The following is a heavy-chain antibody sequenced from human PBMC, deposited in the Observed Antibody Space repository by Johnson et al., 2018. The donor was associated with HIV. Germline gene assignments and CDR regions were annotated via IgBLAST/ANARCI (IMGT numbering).Heavy chain of an antibody. CDR1: GFAFSDCY. J-gene: IGHJ3*02. D-gene: IGHD4-11*01. CDR2: ISSSDSTI. Sequence: QVQLVESGGGLVKPGGSLRLSCAASGFAFSDCYMSWIRPAPGKGLEWISYISSSDSTIYYADSVKGRFSISRDNSKNTLYLLMNSLRAEDTALYYCARVTGPFDIWGQGTMVTVSS. CDR3: ARVTGPFDI. V-gene: IGHV3-11*01.